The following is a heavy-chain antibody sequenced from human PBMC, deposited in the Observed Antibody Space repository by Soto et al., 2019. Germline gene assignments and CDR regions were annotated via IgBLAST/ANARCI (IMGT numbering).Heavy chain of an antibody. CDR3: ARSQGSSTSLEIYYYYYYVMDV. CDR1: GGTFSSYA. D-gene: IGHD2-2*01. V-gene: IGHV1-69*01. Sequence: QVQLVQSGAEVQKPGSSVKVSCNASGGTFSSYAISWVRQAPGQGLEWMGGIIPISDTTNYAQKFQGRVTITADESTSTAYMELSSPRSQDTAVYYCARSQGSSTSLEIYYYYYYVMDVWGQGTTVTVSS. J-gene: IGHJ6*02. CDR2: IIPISDTT.